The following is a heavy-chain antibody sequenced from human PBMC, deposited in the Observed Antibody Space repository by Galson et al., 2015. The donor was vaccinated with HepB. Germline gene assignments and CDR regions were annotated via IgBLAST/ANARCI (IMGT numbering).Heavy chain of an antibody. CDR3: ARDQVAAAGLYGMDV. CDR1: GFTFSSYS. D-gene: IGHD6-13*01. CDR2: ISSSSNSI. J-gene: IGHJ6*02. V-gene: IGHV3-48*02. Sequence: LRLSCAASGFTFSSYSMNWVRQAPGKGLEWVSYISSSSNSIYYADSVKGRFTISRDNAKNSLYLQMNSLRDEDTAVYYCARDQVAAAGLYGMDVWGQGTTVTVSS.